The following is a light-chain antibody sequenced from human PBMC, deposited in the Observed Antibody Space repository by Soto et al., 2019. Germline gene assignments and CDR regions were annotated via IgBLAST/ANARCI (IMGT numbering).Light chain of an antibody. Sequence: DIQLTQSPSSLSASLGDRGTITCRASQTTNNYLNWYQQKPGKAPQLLIYAASSLQSGVPSRFSGSGSGTDFTLTISSLQFEDFATYYCQQSYSGPPTFGQGTKVEIK. CDR3: QQSYSGPPT. CDR1: QTTNNY. J-gene: IGKJ1*01. V-gene: IGKV1-39*01. CDR2: AAS.